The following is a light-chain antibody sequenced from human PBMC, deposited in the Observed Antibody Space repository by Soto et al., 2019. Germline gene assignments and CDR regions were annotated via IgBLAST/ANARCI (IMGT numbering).Light chain of an antibody. Sequence: QSVLTQPASVSGSPGQSITISCTGTSSDIGTYKYVSWFQQHPGKAPKLFIFEVSNRPSGISDRFSGFKSANTAYLTISGVQPEDEADYHCYSYTTIKTVVFGGGTKLTVL. J-gene: IGLJ3*02. CDR2: EVS. CDR3: YSYTTIKTVV. V-gene: IGLV2-14*01. CDR1: SSDIGTYKY.